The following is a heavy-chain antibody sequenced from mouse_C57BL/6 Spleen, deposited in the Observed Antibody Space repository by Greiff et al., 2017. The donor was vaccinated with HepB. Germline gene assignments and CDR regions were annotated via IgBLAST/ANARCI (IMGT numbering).Heavy chain of an antibody. CDR2: FHPYNDDT. Sequence: QVQLKESGAELVKPGASVKMSCKASGYTFTTYPIEWMKQNHGKSLEWIGNFHPYNDDTKYNEKFKGKATLTVEKSSSTVYLELSRLTSDDSAVYYCARAYSKGDWFAYWGQGTLVTVSA. V-gene: IGHV1-47*01. CDR1: GYTFTTYP. CDR3: ARAYSKGDWFAY. D-gene: IGHD2-5*01. J-gene: IGHJ3*01.